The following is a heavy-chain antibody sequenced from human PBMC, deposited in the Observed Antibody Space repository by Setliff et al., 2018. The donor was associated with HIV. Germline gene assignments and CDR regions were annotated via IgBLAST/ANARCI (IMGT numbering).Heavy chain of an antibody. CDR3: ARPAGMLLYPFDSFDI. CDR1: GYTFTSYA. Sequence: ASVKVSCKASGYTFTSYAMHWVRQAPGQRLEWMGWINAGNGNTKYSQKFQGRVTITRDTSASTAYMELSSLRSEDTAVYYCARPAGMLLYPFDSFDIWGQGTMVTVSS. D-gene: IGHD2-2*02. J-gene: IGHJ3*02. CDR2: INAGNGNT. V-gene: IGHV1-3*01.